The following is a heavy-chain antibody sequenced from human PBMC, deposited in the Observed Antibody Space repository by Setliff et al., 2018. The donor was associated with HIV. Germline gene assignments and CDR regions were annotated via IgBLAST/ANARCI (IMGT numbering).Heavy chain of an antibody. Sequence: SETLSLTCTVSGGSISNSAYYWGWIRQPPGKGLEWIGGIYYSGSTYHNPSLKSRVTTSVDTSKNQFSLKLTSVTAADTAVYYCAREYDSSGYGANFDYWGQGTLVTVSS. V-gene: IGHV4-39*02. CDR3: AREYDSSGYGANFDY. CDR1: GGSISNSAYY. CDR2: IYYSGST. J-gene: IGHJ4*02. D-gene: IGHD3-22*01.